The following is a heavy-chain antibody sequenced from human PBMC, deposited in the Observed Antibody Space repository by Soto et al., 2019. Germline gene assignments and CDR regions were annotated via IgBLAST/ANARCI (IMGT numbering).Heavy chain of an antibody. D-gene: IGHD6-13*01. Sequence: WGSLRLSCAASGFTFRSFTMNWVRQAPGKWLEWVSTISSNSAYIYYTDALRGRFTISRDNAKNSLHLQMNSLRAEDTAVYYCTRDASRDSSARGWFDPWGPGTLVTVSS. CDR1: GFTFRSFT. CDR3: TRDASRDSSARGWFDP. V-gene: IGHV3-21*01. J-gene: IGHJ5*02. CDR2: ISSNSAYI.